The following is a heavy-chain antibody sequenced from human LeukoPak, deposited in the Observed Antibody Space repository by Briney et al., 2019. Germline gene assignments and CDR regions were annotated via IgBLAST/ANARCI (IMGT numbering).Heavy chain of an antibody. Sequence: PSETLSLTCTVSGGSISSYYWSWIRQPAGKGLEWIGRIYTSGSTNYNPSLKSRVTMSVDTSKNQFSLKLSSVTAADTAVYYCARAPAYSSSSKWFGGMFGWYFDLWGRGTLVTVSS. V-gene: IGHV4-4*07. D-gene: IGHD6-6*01. J-gene: IGHJ2*01. CDR2: IYTSGST. CDR1: GGSISSYY. CDR3: ARAPAYSSSSKWFGGMFGWYFDL.